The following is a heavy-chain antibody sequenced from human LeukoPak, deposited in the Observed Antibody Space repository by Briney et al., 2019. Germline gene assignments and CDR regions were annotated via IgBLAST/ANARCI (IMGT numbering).Heavy chain of an antibody. V-gene: IGHV1-8*02. Sequence: ASVEVSCKASGYTFTSYDINWVRQATGQGLEWMGWMNPNSGNTGYAQKFQGRVTMTRDTSTSTVYMELSSLRSEDTAVYYCARVPYDILTGDYWGQGTLVTVSS. CDR2: MNPNSGNT. D-gene: IGHD3-9*01. CDR1: GYTFTSYD. CDR3: ARVPYDILTGDY. J-gene: IGHJ4*02.